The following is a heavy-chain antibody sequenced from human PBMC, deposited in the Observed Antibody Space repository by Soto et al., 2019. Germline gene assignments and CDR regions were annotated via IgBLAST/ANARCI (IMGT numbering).Heavy chain of an antibody. CDR2: IFWNSGNV. CDR3: TKDILPGGADV. D-gene: IGHD3-10*01. J-gene: IGHJ6*04. Sequence: DGRLVESGGGMVQPGRSLRLSCVASGFSFHDYAMHWVRQAPGKGLEWVSGIFWNSGNVGYTDSVKGRFTISRDKAKNSLYLQMDSLRPEDTAFYYCTKDILPGGADVWGNGTTVTVSS. V-gene: IGHV3-9*01. CDR1: GFSFHDYA.